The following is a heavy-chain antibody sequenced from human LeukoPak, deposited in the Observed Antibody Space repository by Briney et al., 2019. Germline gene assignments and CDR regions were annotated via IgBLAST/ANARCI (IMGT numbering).Heavy chain of an antibody. Sequence: PGGSLRLSCAASGFTFSSYSMNWVRQAPGKGLEWVAYISSSSSTIYYADSVKGRFTISRDNAKNSLYLQMNSLRAEDTAVYYCAREGGITMIVVVGNAFDIWGQGTMVTVST. CDR1: GFTFSSYS. CDR3: AREGGITMIVVVGNAFDI. V-gene: IGHV3-48*01. CDR2: ISSSSSTI. J-gene: IGHJ3*02. D-gene: IGHD3-22*01.